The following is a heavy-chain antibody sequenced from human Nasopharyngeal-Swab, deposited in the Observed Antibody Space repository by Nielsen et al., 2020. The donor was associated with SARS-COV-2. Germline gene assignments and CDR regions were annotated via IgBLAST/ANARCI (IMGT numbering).Heavy chain of an antibody. CDR2: ISSSGSTI. V-gene: IGHV3-48*03. Sequence: GGSLRLSCAASGFTFSSCEMNWVRQAPGKGLEWVSYISSSGSTIYYADSVKGRFTISRDNAKNSLYLQMNSLRAEDTAVYYCARDAYPGYIWGQGTMVTVSS. CDR1: GFTFSSCE. CDR3: ARDAYPGYI. J-gene: IGHJ3*02. D-gene: IGHD2-2*01.